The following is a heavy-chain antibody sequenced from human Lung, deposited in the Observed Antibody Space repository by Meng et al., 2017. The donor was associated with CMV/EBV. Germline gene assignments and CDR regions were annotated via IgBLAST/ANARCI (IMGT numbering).Heavy chain of an antibody. D-gene: IGHD3-3*01. V-gene: IGHV3-64*02. CDR3: ARDHDYDFWSGYVDY. J-gene: IGHJ4*02. CDR1: GFTFSSYA. Sequence: GESLKISCAASGFTFSSYAMHWVRQAPGKGLEYVSSISSNGGSTYYADSVKGRFTISRDNSKNTLYLQMGSLRAEDMAVYYCARDHDYDFWSGYVDYWGQGNXVNGSS. CDR2: ISSNGGST.